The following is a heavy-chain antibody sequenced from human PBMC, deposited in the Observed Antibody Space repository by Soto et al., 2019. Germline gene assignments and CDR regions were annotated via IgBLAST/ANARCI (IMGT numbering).Heavy chain of an antibody. CDR1: GFTFSSHV. CDR2: ISGTGGT. D-gene: IGHD2-15*01. CDR3: AKDRRGAYCSGGICYSPDY. J-gene: IGHJ4*02. Sequence: EVQLWESGGGLVQPGGSLRLSCAVYGFTFSSHVMSWVRQAPGKGLEWVSAISGTGGTYYADSVKGRFTISRDNSKNALYLQMNNLRYEDTAVYYCAKDRRGAYCSGGICYSPDYWGQGTLVIVSS. V-gene: IGHV3-23*01.